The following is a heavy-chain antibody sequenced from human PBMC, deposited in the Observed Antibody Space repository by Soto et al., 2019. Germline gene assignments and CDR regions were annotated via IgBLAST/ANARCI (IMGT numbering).Heavy chain of an antibody. CDR1: GGTFSSYA. CDR3: ARGADSSGYFLEYFQH. V-gene: IGHV1-69*01. J-gene: IGHJ1*01. D-gene: IGHD3-22*01. Sequence: QVQLVQSGAEVKKPGSSVKVSCKASGGTFSSYAISWVRQAPGQGLEWMGGIIPIFGTANYAQKFQGRVTMTADESTSTAYMERSSLRSEDTAVYYCARGADSSGYFLEYFQHWGQGTLVTVSS. CDR2: IIPIFGTA.